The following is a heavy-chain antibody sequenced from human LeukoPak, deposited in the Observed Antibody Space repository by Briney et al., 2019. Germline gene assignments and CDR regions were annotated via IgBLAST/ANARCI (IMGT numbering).Heavy chain of an antibody. CDR3: ARDLSDNWFDP. Sequence: GASVKVSCKASGYTFTDYSIHWVRQAPGRGLEWMGRINPNSGGTNFAQNFQGRVTMTRDTSINTVYMEVSRLRSDDTAVYYCARDLSDNWFDPWGQGTLVTVSS. J-gene: IGHJ5*02. CDR1: GYTFTDYS. CDR2: INPNSGGT. D-gene: IGHD1-26*01. V-gene: IGHV1-2*02.